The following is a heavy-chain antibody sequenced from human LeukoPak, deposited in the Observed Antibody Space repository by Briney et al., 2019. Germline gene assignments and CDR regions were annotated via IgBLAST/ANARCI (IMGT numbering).Heavy chain of an antibody. J-gene: IGHJ4*02. Sequence: ASVKVSCKASGYTFTGYYMHWVRQAPGQGLEWMGWINPNSGGTNYAQKIQGRVTMTRDTSISTAYMELSRLRSDDTAVYYCARSLYYYGSGSYHGNYWGQGTLVTVSS. CDR1: GYTFTGYY. V-gene: IGHV1-2*02. CDR3: ARSLYYYGSGSYHGNY. D-gene: IGHD3-10*01. CDR2: INPNSGGT.